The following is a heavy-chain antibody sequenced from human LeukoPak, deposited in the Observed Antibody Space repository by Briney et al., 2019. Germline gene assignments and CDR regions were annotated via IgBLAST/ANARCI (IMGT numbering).Heavy chain of an antibody. CDR2: ISSSGSTK. V-gene: IGHV3-48*04. D-gene: IGHD1-26*01. CDR1: GFTFSRYT. Sequence: GGSLRLSCAASGFTFSRYTMNWVRQAPGKGLEWVSYISSSGSTKYYADSVKGRFTISRDNAKNSLYLQMNSLRAEDTAVYYCPRGSEWDLLGSCDYWGQGTLVTVSS. J-gene: IGHJ4*02. CDR3: PRGSEWDLLGSCDY.